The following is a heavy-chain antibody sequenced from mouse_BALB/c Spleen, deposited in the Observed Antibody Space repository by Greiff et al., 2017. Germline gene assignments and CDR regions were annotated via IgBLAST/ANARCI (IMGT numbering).Heavy chain of an antibody. V-gene: IGHV5-12-2*01. J-gene: IGHJ1*01. CDR3: ARQGYGNYWYFDV. Sequence: EVQGVESGGGLVQPGGSLKLSCAASGFTFSSYTMSWVRQTPEKRLEWVAYISNGGGSTYYPDTVKGRFTISRDNAKNTLYLQMSSLKSEDTAMYYCARQGYGNYWYFDVWGAGTTVTVSS. CDR1: GFTFSSYT. CDR2: ISNGGGST. D-gene: IGHD2-10*02.